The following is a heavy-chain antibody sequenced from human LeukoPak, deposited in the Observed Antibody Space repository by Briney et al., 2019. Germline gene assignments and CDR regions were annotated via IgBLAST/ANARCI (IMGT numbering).Heavy chain of an antibody. J-gene: IGHJ1*01. V-gene: IGHV4-34*01. CDR1: GGSFGGYY. D-gene: IGHD3-22*01. CDR3: ARGPYYYDSSAYYKYFQH. Sequence: SETLSLTCAVYGGSFGGYYWSWIRQSPGKGPEWIGEIDHSGSTNYNPSLKSRVTISVDTSNNQFSLRLSSVTAADMAVYYCARGPYYYDSSAYYKYFQHWGQGTLVTVSS. CDR2: IDHSGST.